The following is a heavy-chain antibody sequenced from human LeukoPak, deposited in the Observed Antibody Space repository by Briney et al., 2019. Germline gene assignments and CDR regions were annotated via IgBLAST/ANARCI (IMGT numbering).Heavy chain of an antibody. Sequence: SETLSLTCTVSGGSLSSSSYYWGWIRQPPGKGLEWIGSIYYSGSTYYNPSLKSRVTISVDTSKNQFSLKLSSVTAADTAVYYCARQTGYYYDSSGYLDWFDPWGQGTLVTVSS. CDR2: IYYSGST. V-gene: IGHV4-39*01. CDR1: GGSLSSSSYY. J-gene: IGHJ5*02. CDR3: ARQTGYYYDSSGYLDWFDP. D-gene: IGHD3-22*01.